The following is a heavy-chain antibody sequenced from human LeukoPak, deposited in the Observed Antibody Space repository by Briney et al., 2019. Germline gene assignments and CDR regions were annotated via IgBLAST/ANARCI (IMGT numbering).Heavy chain of an antibody. Sequence: SETLSLTCTVSGGSISSYYWSWIRQPPGKGLEWIGYIYYSGSTNYNPSLKSRVTISVDTSKNQFSLKLSSVTAADTAVYYCARSRSLIGFDYWGQEPWSPSPQ. CDR2: IYYSGST. J-gene: IGHJ4*01. CDR1: GGSISSYY. V-gene: IGHV4-59*08. CDR3: ARSRSLIGFDY.